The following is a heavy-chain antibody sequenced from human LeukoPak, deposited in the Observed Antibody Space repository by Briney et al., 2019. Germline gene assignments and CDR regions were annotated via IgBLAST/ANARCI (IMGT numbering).Heavy chain of an antibody. CDR3: ARYDGGATADF. D-gene: IGHD1-26*01. CDR2: VFPVDSDT. J-gene: IGHJ4*02. CDR1: GYSLTNYW. V-gene: IGHV5-51*01. Sequence: GESLKISCKVSGYSLTNYWIAWMRQMPGKGLEWMGIVFPVDSDTRYSPSFQGQVTISADKSINTAYLQWSSLKASDTAIYYCARYDGGATADFWGQGTLVTVSS.